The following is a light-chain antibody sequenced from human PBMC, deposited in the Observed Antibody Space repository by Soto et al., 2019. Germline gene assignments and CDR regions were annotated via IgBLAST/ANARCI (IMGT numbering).Light chain of an antibody. CDR2: DAS. CDR1: QSVSSY. CDR3: QQRSNWLT. V-gene: IGKV3-11*01. J-gene: IGKJ4*01. Sequence: IVLTQSPATLSFSPWERATLSCRASQSVSSYLAWYQQKPGQAPRLLIYDASNRATGIPARFSGSGSGTDFTLTISSLEPEDFAVYYCQQRSNWLTFGGGTKVDIK.